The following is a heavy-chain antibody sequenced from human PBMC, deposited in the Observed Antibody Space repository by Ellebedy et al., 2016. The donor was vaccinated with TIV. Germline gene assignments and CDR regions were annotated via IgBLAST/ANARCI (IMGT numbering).Heavy chain of an antibody. V-gene: IGHV3-7*03. D-gene: IGHD3-22*01. J-gene: IGHJ2*01. CDR2: IKEDGGEK. CDR1: GFTFSYYW. CDR3: ARKYSSGFRLPNWYFDL. Sequence: GGSLRLSXAASGFTFSYYWMGWVRQAPGKGLEWVANIKEDGGEKYYVDSVKGRFTVSRDNAKNSLSLEMNSLRAEDTAVYYCARKYSSGFRLPNWYFDLWGRGTLVTVSS.